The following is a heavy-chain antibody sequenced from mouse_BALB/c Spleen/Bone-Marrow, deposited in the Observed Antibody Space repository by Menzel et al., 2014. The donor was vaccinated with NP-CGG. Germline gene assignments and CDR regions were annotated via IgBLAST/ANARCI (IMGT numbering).Heavy chain of an antibody. CDR2: INRDGGIT. D-gene: IGHD1-1*01. CDR3: ARRELRWPYFDY. V-gene: IGHV5-6-2*01. CDR1: GFTFSSYY. Sequence: EVKLVESGGGLVKLGGSLKLSCAASGFTFSSYYMSWVRQTPEKRLELVAAINRDGGITFYPDTVKGRFTISRDNANNTLYLQVSSLKSEDTALYYCARRELRWPYFDYWGQGTTLTVSS. J-gene: IGHJ2*01.